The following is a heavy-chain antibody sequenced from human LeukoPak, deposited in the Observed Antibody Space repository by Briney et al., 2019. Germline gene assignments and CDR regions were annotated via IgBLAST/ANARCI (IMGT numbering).Heavy chain of an antibody. J-gene: IGHJ4*02. V-gene: IGHV3-7*01. CDR3: ARDRRDGYNVLDY. Sequence: PGGSLRLSCAASGFTFSIYWMTWVRQAPGKGLEWVANMKQDGSEKYYVDSVKGRFTISRDNAKNSLYLQMNSLSAEDTAIYYCARDRRDGYNVLDYWGQGTLVTVSS. D-gene: IGHD5-24*01. CDR2: MKQDGSEK. CDR1: GFTFSIYW.